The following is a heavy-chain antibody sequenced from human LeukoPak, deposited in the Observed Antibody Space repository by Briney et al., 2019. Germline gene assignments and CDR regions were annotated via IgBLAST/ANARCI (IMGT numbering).Heavy chain of an antibody. V-gene: IGHV4-39*01. D-gene: IGHD6-13*01. CDR2: IYYSGST. CDR1: GGSISSSSYY. Sequence: SETLSLTCTVSGGSISSSSYYWGWIRQPPGKGLEWIGSIYYSGSTYYNPSPKSRVTISVDTSKNQFSLKLSSVTAADTAVYYCARGGCSWYRSLAYNWFDPWGQGTLVTVSS. CDR3: ARGGCSWYRSLAYNWFDP. J-gene: IGHJ5*02.